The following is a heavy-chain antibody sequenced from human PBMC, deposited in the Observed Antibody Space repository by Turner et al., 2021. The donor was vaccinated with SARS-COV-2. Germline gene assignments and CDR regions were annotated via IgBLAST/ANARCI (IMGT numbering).Heavy chain of an antibody. CDR2: ISNGGDFT. V-gene: IGHV3-23*01. CDR1: GFTFSDYA. Sequence: EVQLLESGGGLVQPGGSLRLSCAASGFTFSDYAMTWVRQAPGKGLEWVSIISNGGDFTYYADSVKGRFTISRDNSKNTLYLQMNSLRAEDTAVYYCAREGTAMVQNFDYWGQGTLVTVSS. J-gene: IGHJ4*02. D-gene: IGHD5-18*01. CDR3: AREGTAMVQNFDY.